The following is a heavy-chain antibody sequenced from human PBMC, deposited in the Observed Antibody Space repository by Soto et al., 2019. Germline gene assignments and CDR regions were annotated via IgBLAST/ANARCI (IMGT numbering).Heavy chain of an antibody. D-gene: IGHD6-19*01. CDR2: VVGSGTRI. V-gene: IGHV3-23*01. J-gene: IGHJ4*02. CDR1: GFTLSSYA. CDR3: AKAWSNDGYAHLDS. Sequence: EVQLLESGGGLVQPGGSLRLSCAASGFTLSSYAMSWVRQTPGKGLEWVSTVVGSGTRIYYADSVKGRFTISKDNSKNTLSLQMNSLRAEDTALYYCAKAWSNDGYAHLDSWGLGILVTVSS.